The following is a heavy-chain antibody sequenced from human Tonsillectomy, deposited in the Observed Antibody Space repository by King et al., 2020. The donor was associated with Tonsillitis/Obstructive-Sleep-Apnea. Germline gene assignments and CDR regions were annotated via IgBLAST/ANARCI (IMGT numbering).Heavy chain of an antibody. V-gene: IGHV2-5*02. Sequence: TLKESGPTLVKPTQTLTLTCTFSGFSLSTSGVGVGWIRQPPGKALEWLALIYWDDDKRYSPSLKSRLSITKDTSKKQVVLTMTNMDPVDTATYYCAHSGHCNSISCHHWFDPWGQGTLVTVSS. CDR2: IYWDDDK. D-gene: IGHD2/OR15-2a*01. CDR1: GFSLSTSGVG. CDR3: AHSGHCNSISCHHWFDP. J-gene: IGHJ5*02.